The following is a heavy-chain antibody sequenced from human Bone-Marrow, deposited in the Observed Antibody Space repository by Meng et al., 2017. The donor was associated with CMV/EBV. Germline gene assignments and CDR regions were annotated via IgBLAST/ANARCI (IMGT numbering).Heavy chain of an antibody. Sequence: GESLKISCAASGFTFSSYAMSWVRQAPGKGLEWVSAISGSGGSTYYADSVKGRFTISRDNSKNTLYLQMNSLRAEDTAVYYCARDGVRGLDYWGQGTLVTVSS. D-gene: IGHD3-10*01. CDR1: GFTFSSYA. V-gene: IGHV3-23*01. CDR2: ISGSGGST. J-gene: IGHJ4*02. CDR3: ARDGVRGLDY.